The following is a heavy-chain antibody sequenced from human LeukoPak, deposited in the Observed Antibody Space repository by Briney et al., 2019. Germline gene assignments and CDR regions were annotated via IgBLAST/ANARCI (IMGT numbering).Heavy chain of an antibody. CDR2: IFTTGIT. Sequence: SETLSPTCTVSGGSISIYYWNWIRQPAGKGLEWIGRIFTTGITNYNPSLKSRVAMSVDKSKNQFSLNLTSVTAADTAVYYCARESSGTYYNPLGYMDVWGKGTTVTVSS. D-gene: IGHD3-10*01. V-gene: IGHV4-4*07. CDR1: GGSISIYY. CDR3: ARESSGTYYNPLGYMDV. J-gene: IGHJ6*03.